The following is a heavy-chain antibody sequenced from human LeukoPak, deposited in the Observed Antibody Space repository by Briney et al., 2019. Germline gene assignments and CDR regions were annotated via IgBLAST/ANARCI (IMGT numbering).Heavy chain of an antibody. V-gene: IGHV4-39*07. CDR1: GGSISSTIYY. J-gene: IGHJ4*02. Sequence: SETLSLTCTVSGGSISSTIYYWAWIRQPPGKGLEWIGTIFYSGSTNYNPSLKSRVTISVDTSKNQFSLNLTSVTAADTAVYYCARYGGWGDYYSDYWGQGTLVTVSS. D-gene: IGHD4-23*01. CDR2: IFYSGST. CDR3: ARYGGWGDYYSDY.